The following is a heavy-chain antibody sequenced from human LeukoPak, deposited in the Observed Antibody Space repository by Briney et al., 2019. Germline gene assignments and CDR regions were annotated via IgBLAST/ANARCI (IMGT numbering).Heavy chain of an antibody. Sequence: GRSLRLSCAASGFTFSSYAMHWVRQAPGKGLEWVAVISYDGSNKYYADSVKGRFTISRDNSKNTLYLQMNSLRAEDTAVYYCARASRRDGYNDVSPGAFDIWGQGTMVTVSS. CDR1: GFTFSSYA. D-gene: IGHD5-12*01. CDR2: ISYDGSNK. CDR3: ARASRRDGYNDVSPGAFDI. J-gene: IGHJ3*02. V-gene: IGHV3-30-3*01.